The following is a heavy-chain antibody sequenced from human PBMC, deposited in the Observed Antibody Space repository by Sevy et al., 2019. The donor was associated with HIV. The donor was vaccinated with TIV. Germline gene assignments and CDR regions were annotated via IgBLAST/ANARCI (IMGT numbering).Heavy chain of an antibody. D-gene: IGHD3-10*01. J-gene: IGHJ3*02. CDR3: ARDLRSGSYGYDAFDI. CDR2: ISSSSSTI. V-gene: IGHV3-48*01. CDR1: GFTFSSYS. Sequence: GGSLRLSCAASGFTFSSYSMNWVHQAPAKGLEWVSYISSSSSTIYYADSVKGRFTISRDNAKNSLYLQMNSLRAEDTAVYYCARDLRSGSYGYDAFDIWGQGTMVTVSS.